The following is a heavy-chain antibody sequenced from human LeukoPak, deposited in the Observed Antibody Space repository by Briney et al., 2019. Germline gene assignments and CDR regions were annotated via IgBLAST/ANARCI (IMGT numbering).Heavy chain of an antibody. V-gene: IGHV1-18*01. D-gene: IGHD1-26*01. CDR3: ARGVVGATTVDY. CDR1: GYTFTSYG. Sequence: GASVTVSCKASGYTFTSYGISWVRQAPGQGREGMGWISAYNGNTNYAQKLQGRVTMTTDTSTSTAYMELRSLRSDDTAVYYCARGVVGATTVDYWGQGTLVTVSS. CDR2: ISAYNGNT. J-gene: IGHJ4*02.